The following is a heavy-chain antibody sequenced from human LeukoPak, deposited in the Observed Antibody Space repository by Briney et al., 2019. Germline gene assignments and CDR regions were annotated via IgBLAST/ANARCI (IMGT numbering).Heavy chain of an antibody. D-gene: IGHD3-22*01. CDR3: ARVIPDYYDSSGYPLFFDY. CDR2: ISAYNGNT. J-gene: IGHJ4*02. Sequence: ASVKVSCKASGYTFSNYGISWVRQAPGQGFEWLEWISAYNGNTHYAQKLQGRVTLTTDTSTSTAYMEVRTLRSDDTAVYFCARVIPDYYDSSGYPLFFDYWGQGTLVTVSS. CDR1: GYTFSNYG. V-gene: IGHV1-18*01.